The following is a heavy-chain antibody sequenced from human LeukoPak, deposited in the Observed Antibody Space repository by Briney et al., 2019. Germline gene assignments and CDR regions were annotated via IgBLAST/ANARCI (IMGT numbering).Heavy chain of an antibody. V-gene: IGHV4-61*01. CDR3: ARDWGSGWPYFDY. CDR2: IYYSGST. CDR1: GGSVSRGSYY. Sequence: SETLSLTCTVSGGSVSRGSYYWSWIRQPPGKGLEWIGYIYYSGSTNYNPSLKSRVTISVDTSKNQFSLKLSSVTAADTAVYYCARDWGSGWPYFDYWGQGTLVTVSS. D-gene: IGHD6-19*01. J-gene: IGHJ4*02.